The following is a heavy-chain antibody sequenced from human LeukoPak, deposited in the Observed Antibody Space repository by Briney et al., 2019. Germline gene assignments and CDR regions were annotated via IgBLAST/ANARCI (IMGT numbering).Heavy chain of an antibody. CDR2: INPNSGGT. CDR1: GYTFTGYY. Sequence: ASVKVSCKASGYTFTGYYMHWVRQAPGQGLEWMGWINPNSGGTNYAQKFQGRVTMTRDTSISTAYMELSRLRSDDTAVYYCARGGRYCSGGSCYSSFDYWGQGTLVTVSS. J-gene: IGHJ4*02. V-gene: IGHV1-2*02. CDR3: ARGGRYCSGGSCYSSFDY. D-gene: IGHD2-15*01.